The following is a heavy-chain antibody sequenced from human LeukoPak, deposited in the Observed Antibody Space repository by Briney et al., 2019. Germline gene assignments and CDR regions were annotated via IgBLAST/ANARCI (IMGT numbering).Heavy chain of an antibody. D-gene: IGHD3-3*01. V-gene: IGHV1-8*01. J-gene: IGHJ4*02. CDR3: ATYDFWSGFDY. CDR1: GYTFTSYD. CDR2: MNPNSGNT. Sequence: ASVKVSCKASGYTFTSYDINWVRQATGQGLEWMGWMNPNSGNTGYAQKFQGRVTMTEDTSTDTAYMELSSLRSEDTAVYYCATYDFWSGFDYWGQGTLVTVSS.